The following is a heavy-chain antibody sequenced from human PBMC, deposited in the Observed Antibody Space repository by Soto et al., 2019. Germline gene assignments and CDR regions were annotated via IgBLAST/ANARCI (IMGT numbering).Heavy chain of an antibody. CDR2: IIPIFGTA. D-gene: IGHD2-2*01. J-gene: IGHJ6*02. Sequence: SVKVSCKASGGTFSSYAISWVRQAPGQGLEWMGGIIPIFGTANYAQKFQGRVTITADKSTSAAYMELSSLRSEDTAVYYCARVYCSSTSCYRGVGYYYGMDVWGQGTTVTVSS. V-gene: IGHV1-69*06. CDR3: ARVYCSSTSCYRGVGYYYGMDV. CDR1: GGTFSSYA.